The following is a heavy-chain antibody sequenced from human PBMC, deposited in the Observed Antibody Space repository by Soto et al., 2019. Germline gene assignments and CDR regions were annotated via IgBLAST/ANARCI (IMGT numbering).Heavy chain of an antibody. CDR1: GGSISSDDYY. J-gene: IGHJ5*01. CDR2: IYYTGSA. D-gene: IGHD4-17*01. Sequence: SETLSLTCTVSGGSISSDDYYWSWLRQHPQKGLEWIGYIYYTGSAYYNPSLKSRITISVDTSRNQFSLRVSSVTAADTAVYYCARDFNTALTKCWFDSWGQGTLVTVS. V-gene: IGHV4-31*03. CDR3: ARDFNTALTKCWFDS.